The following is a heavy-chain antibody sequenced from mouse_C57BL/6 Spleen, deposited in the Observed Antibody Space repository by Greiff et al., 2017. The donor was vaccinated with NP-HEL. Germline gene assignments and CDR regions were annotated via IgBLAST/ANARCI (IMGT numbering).Heavy chain of an antibody. CDR2: ISSGSSTI. J-gene: IGHJ2*01. D-gene: IGHD1-1*01. CDR3: ARLGSSYEGYFDY. CDR1: GFIFSDYG. Sequence: EVKLMESGGGLVKPGGSLKLSCAASGFIFSDYGMHWVRQAPEKGLEWVAYISSGSSTIYYADTVKGRFTISRDNAKNTLFLQMTSLRSEDTAMYYCARLGSSYEGYFDYWGQGTTLTVSS. V-gene: IGHV5-17*01.